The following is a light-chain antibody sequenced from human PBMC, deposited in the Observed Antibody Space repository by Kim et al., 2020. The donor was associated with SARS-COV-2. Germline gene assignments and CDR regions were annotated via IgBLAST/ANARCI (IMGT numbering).Light chain of an antibody. V-gene: IGKV1-6*01. CDR3: LKDYHEPWT. J-gene: IGKJ1*01. CDR2: AAS. Sequence: ASGGDTVPTPLRTRHPIRTYLGWYQQKPGKAPKLLLNAASPLKSGVPSRFSGSGFGTYFTLTISSLQPEDFATYYCLKDYHEPWTFGQGTKVDIK. CDR1: HPIRTY.